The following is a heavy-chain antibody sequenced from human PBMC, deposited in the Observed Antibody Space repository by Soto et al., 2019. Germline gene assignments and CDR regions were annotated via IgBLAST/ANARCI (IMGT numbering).Heavy chain of an antibody. J-gene: IGHJ6*02. CDR1: GYSFSSCL. Sequence: SGYSFSSCLIIWVRQMPEKGLEWMGRIDPSDSYTNYSPSFQGHVTISADKSISTAYLQWSSLKASDTAMYYCARHHPPRGYCSSTSCYRGGYYYYYGMDVWGQGTTVTDSS. CDR3: ARHHPPRGYCSSTSCYRGGYYYYYGMDV. V-gene: IGHV5-10-1*01. D-gene: IGHD2-2*01. CDR2: IDPSDSYT.